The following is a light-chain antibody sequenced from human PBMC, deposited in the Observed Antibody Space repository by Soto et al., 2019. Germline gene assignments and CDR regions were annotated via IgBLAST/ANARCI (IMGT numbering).Light chain of an antibody. CDR1: RDIGSD. J-gene: IGKJ1*01. CDR2: AAS. V-gene: IGKV1-6*02. Sequence: IQLTQSPSTLSASVGDRVTLTCRASRDIGSDLSWYQQKPGKAPTLLIYAASNLQSGVPSRFRGSRSGTEFTLTVSSLQPEDFATYYCLQDHDDSWTFGQGTKVDIK. CDR3: LQDHDDSWT.